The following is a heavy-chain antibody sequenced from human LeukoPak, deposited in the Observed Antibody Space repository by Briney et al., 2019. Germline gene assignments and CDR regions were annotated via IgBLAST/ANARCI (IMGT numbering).Heavy chain of an antibody. D-gene: IGHD6-19*01. V-gene: IGHV3-30*02. CDR1: GFTFRSYG. CDR3: ARDPWGSSGWYDGLERTGDDY. J-gene: IGHJ4*02. Sequence: PGGSLRLSCAASGFTFRSYGMHWVRQAPGKGLEWVAFIRFDGSNKYYADSVKGRFTISRDNSQNTLYLQMNSLRSEDTAVYYCARDPWGSSGWYDGLERTGDDYWGQGTLVTVSS. CDR2: IRFDGSNK.